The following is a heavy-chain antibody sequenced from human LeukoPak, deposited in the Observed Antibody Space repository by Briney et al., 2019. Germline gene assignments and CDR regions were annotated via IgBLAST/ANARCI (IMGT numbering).Heavy chain of an antibody. Sequence: GGSLRLSCAASGFTFSSYVMSWVRQTPGKGLEWVSYISASGATTYFADSVKGRFTISRGNSKNTLYLQMNSLRAEDTAVYYCAKGRPYGDYVSDFDYWGQGTLVTVSS. J-gene: IGHJ4*02. D-gene: IGHD4-17*01. CDR3: AKGRPYGDYVSDFDY. V-gene: IGHV3-23*01. CDR2: ISASGATT. CDR1: GFTFSSYV.